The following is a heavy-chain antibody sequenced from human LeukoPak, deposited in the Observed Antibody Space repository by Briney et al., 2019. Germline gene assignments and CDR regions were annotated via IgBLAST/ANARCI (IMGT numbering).Heavy chain of an antibody. CDR2: ISGSGGST. Sequence: PGGSLRLSCAASGFTFSSYVMSWVRQAPGKGLEWVSAISGSGGSTYYADSVKGRFTISRDNSKNTLYLQMNSLRAEDTAVYYCAKAKAEYSGYDFDAFDIWGQGTMVTVSS. J-gene: IGHJ3*02. CDR3: AKAKAEYSGYDFDAFDI. CDR1: GFTFSSYV. V-gene: IGHV3-23*01. D-gene: IGHD5-12*01.